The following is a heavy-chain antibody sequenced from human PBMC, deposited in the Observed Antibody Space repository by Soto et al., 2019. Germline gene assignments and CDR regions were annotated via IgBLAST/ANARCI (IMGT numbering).Heavy chain of an antibody. V-gene: IGHV2-70*04. CDR1: GFSLSTPGMR. CDR3: SRMESSGYSAYFLDY. D-gene: IGHD3-22*01. Sequence: SGPTLVNTTQTLTLTCTFSGFSLSTPGMRVSWIRQPPGKALEWLARIDWDNDKFYRTPLKTRLTISKDTSKYQVVLTMTNMDPVDTATYYLSRMESSGYSAYFLDYWGPGTVVTVSS. CDR2: IDWDNDK. J-gene: IGHJ4*02.